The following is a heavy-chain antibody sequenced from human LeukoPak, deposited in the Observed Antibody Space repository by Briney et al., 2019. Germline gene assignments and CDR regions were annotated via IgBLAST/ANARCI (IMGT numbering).Heavy chain of an antibody. D-gene: IGHD5-24*01. J-gene: IGHJ3*02. Sequence: PGGSLRLSCAASGFTFSSYSMNWVRQAPGKGLEWVSSISSSSSYIYYADSVKGRFTISRDNAKNSLYLQMNSLRAEDTAVYYCARGAHRDGYTGDAFDIWGQGTMVTVSS. CDR3: ARGAHRDGYTGDAFDI. V-gene: IGHV3-21*01. CDR2: ISSSSSYI. CDR1: GFTFSSYS.